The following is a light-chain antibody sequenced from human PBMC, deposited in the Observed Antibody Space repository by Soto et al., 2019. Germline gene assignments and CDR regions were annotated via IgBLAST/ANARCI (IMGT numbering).Light chain of an antibody. CDR3: QQSYSTPRT. V-gene: IGKV1-39*01. CDR2: AAS. J-gene: IGKJ2*01. CDR1: QSISSY. Sequence: DIQMTQSPSSLSASVGDRVTITCRASQSISSYLNWYQQKPGKAPKLLIYAASSLQSGVPSRVSGSGSGTDFNLIISSLQPEDFATYYCQQSYSTPRTFGQGPKLEIK.